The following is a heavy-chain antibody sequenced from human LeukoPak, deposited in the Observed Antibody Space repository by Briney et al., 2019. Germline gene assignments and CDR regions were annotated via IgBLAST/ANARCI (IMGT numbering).Heavy chain of an antibody. D-gene: IGHD3-3*01. CDR2: ISYDGSNK. V-gene: IGHV3-30-3*01. Sequence: GRSLRLSCAASGFTFSSYAMHWVRQAPGKGLEWVAVISYDGSNKYYADSVKGRFTISRDNSKNTLYLQMNSLRAEDTAVYYCARDPTRYDFWSGYSYYYYYGMDVWGQGTTVTVSS. CDR1: GFTFSSYA. CDR3: ARDPTRYDFWSGYSYYYYYGMDV. J-gene: IGHJ6*02.